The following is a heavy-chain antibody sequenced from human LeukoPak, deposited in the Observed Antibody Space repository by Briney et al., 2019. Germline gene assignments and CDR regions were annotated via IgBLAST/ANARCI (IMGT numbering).Heavy chain of an antibody. V-gene: IGHV3-30*04. D-gene: IGHD1-26*01. J-gene: IGHJ4*02. CDR1: EFTFSTYA. CDR3: GRDPGVVGATYYFDY. Sequence: GGSLRLSCAASEFTFSTYAMHWVRQAPGKGLEWVAVISSHGINKYYADSVKGRFTISRDNSKNTMYLQMNSLRDEDMAVYYCGRDPGVVGATYYFDYWGQGTLVTVSS. CDR2: ISSHGINK.